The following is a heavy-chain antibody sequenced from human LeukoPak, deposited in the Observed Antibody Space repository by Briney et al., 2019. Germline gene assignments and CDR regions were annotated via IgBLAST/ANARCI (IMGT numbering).Heavy chain of an antibody. V-gene: IGHV4-61*02. CDR1: GGSISSGSYY. J-gene: IGHJ4*02. CDR2: IYTSGST. CDR3: ARFSGMGNFDY. Sequence: SETLSLTCTVSGGSISSGSYYWSWIRQPAGKGLEWIGRIYTSGSTNYNPSLKSRVTISVDTSKNQFSLKLSSVTAAGTAVYYCARFSGMGNFDYWGQGTLVTVSS. D-gene: IGHD1-14*01.